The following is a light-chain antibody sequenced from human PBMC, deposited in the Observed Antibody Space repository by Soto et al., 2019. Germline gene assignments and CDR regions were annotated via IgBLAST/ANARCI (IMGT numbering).Light chain of an antibody. Sequence: EIVWTQSPGTLTLSPGERATLSCRASQSVSNNYLAWYQQKPGQAPRLLIYGASSRATGIPARFSGSGSGTDFTLTISSLEPEDFAVYYCKQRSHWPPITFGQGTRLEIK. V-gene: IGKV3D-20*02. CDR3: KQRSHWPPIT. CDR2: GAS. J-gene: IGKJ5*01. CDR1: QSVSNNY.